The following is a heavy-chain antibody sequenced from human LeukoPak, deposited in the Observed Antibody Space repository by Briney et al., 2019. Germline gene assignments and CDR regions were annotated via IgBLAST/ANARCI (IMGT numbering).Heavy chain of an antibody. CDR3: ANDAQTYSSSWYVY. D-gene: IGHD6-13*01. CDR2: ISGSGGST. Sequence: GGSLRLSCAASGFTFSSYGMSWVRQAPGKGLEWVSAISGSGGSTYYADSAKGRFTISRDNSKNTLYLQMNSLRAEDTAVYYCANDAQTYSSSWYVYWGQGTLVTVSS. CDR1: GFTFSSYG. V-gene: IGHV3-23*01. J-gene: IGHJ4*02.